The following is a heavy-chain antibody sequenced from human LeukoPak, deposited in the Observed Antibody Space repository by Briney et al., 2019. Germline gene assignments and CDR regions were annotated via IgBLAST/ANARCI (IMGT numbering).Heavy chain of an antibody. V-gene: IGHV3-9*01. CDR1: GFTFDDHA. Sequence: GGSLRLSCVASGFTFDDHAMHWVRQAPGKGLEWVSGISWNSGNIVYADSVKGRFTISRDNAKNSLYLQLNSLRAEDTAVYYCATLASTDGYWGQGTLVTVSS. D-gene: IGHD1-1*01. J-gene: IGHJ4*02. CDR2: ISWNSGNI. CDR3: ATLASTDGY.